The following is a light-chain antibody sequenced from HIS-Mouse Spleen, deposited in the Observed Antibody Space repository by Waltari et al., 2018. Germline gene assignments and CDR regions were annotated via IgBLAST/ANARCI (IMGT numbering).Light chain of an antibody. V-gene: IGLV2-23*01. J-gene: IGLJ3*02. CDR2: EGS. CDR3: CSYAGSSTWV. CDR1: SSDVGSYNL. Sequence: QSALTQPASVSGSPGQSITISCTGTSSDVGSYNLVSWYQQHPGKAPKLMIYEGSKRPSRVSNRFSWSKSGNTASLTISGLQAEDEADYYCCSYAGSSTWVFGGGTKLTVL.